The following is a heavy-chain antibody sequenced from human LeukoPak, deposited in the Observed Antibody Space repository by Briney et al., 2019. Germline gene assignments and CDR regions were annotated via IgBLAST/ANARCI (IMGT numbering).Heavy chain of an antibody. CDR2: MNPKSGSA. Sequence: ASVKVSCKAYGYNFSNYDINWVRQATGRGLEWMGLMNPKSGSAAYAPRFQGKVTMTRNTSISMAYLELSSLKSEDTAVYYCARGTLYWGQGTLVTVSS. CDR3: ARGTLY. V-gene: IGHV1-8*01. CDR1: GYNFSNYD. J-gene: IGHJ4*02.